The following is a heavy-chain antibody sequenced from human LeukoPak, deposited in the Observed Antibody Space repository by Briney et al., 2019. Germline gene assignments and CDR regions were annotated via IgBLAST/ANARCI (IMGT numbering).Heavy chain of an antibody. J-gene: IGHJ3*02. CDR1: GFTFSSYA. CDR3: AAAGDRGWLYNAFDI. Sequence: GGSLRLSCAASGFTFSSYAMHWVRQAPGKGMEWVAAISYDGSNKYYADSVKGRFTISRDNAKNSVYLQMNSLRAEDTAVYYCAAAGDRGWLYNAFDIWGQGTMVTVSA. CDR2: ISYDGSNK. V-gene: IGHV3-30*04. D-gene: IGHD5-24*01.